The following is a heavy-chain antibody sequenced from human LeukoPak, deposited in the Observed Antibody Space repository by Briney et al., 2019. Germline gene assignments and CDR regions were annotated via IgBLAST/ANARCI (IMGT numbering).Heavy chain of an antibody. CDR3: ARDGWRRYFDWLFLNLFDY. Sequence: ASVKVSCKASGYTFTSYGISWVRQAPGQGLEWMGWISAYNGNTNYAQKLQGRVTMTTDTSTSTAYMELRSLRSDDTAVYYCARDGWRRYFDWLFLNLFDYWGQGTLVTVSS. V-gene: IGHV1-18*01. CDR2: ISAYNGNT. CDR1: GYTFTSYG. J-gene: IGHJ4*02. D-gene: IGHD3-9*01.